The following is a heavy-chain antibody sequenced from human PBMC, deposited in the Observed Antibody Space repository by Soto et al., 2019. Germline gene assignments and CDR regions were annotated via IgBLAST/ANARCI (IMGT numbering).Heavy chain of an antibody. V-gene: IGHV1-3*01. Sequence: ASVKVSCKASGYTFSNYAVHWVRQAPGQRLEWMGWIDAGNGKTKYSQKFQGRVTITRDTSASTAHMELSSLRSEDTAVYYCARGIWSARMTEYYFDYWGQGTLVTVSS. D-gene: IGHD3-3*01. CDR2: IDAGNGKT. J-gene: IGHJ4*02. CDR3: ARGIWSARMTEYYFDY. CDR1: GYTFSNYA.